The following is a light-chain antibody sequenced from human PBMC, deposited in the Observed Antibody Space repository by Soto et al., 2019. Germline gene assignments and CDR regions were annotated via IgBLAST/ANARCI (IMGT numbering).Light chain of an antibody. Sequence: EIVLTQSPDTLSLSPGERATLSRRASQIVNGNYLAWYQQKPGQAPRLLIYGASSRPGGIPDKFSGSGSGTDFTFTINRLEPEDFAVYYCQQYGRSPYTFAQGTKLEI. J-gene: IGKJ2*01. CDR2: GAS. CDR3: QQYGRSPYT. CDR1: QIVNGNY. V-gene: IGKV3-20*01.